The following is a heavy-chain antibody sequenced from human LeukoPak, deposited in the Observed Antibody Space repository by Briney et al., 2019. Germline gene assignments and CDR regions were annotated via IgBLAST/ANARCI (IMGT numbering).Heavy chain of an antibody. CDR3: ARGIAVAGAFDY. CDR2: IKQDGSEK. Sequence: GGPLRLSCAASGFSFSSYWMSWVRQAPGKGLEWVANIKQDGSEKNYVDSVMGRFTISRDNAKNSLYLQMNSLRAEDTAVYYCARGIAVAGAFDYWGQGTLVTVSS. D-gene: IGHD6-19*01. J-gene: IGHJ4*02. V-gene: IGHV3-7*02. CDR1: GFSFSSYW.